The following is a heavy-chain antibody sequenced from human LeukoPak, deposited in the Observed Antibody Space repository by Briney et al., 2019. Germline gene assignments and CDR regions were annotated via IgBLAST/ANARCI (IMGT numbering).Heavy chain of an antibody. D-gene: IGHD6-13*01. CDR3: ATDAAAGYDY. Sequence: PSETLSLTCTVSGDSISSYFWSWIRQPPGKGLEWIGYIYYSGTTNYNPSLKSRVTISLDTSKNQLSLKVSSVTAADTAVYYCATDAAAGYDYWGQGTLVTVSS. CDR2: IYYSGTT. CDR1: GDSISSYF. V-gene: IGHV4-59*01. J-gene: IGHJ4*02.